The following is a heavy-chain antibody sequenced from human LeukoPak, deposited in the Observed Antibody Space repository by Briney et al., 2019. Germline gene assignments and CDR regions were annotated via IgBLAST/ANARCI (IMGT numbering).Heavy chain of an antibody. CDR2: MSSTGNTI. D-gene: IGHD2/OR15-2a*01. J-gene: IGHJ2*01. Sequence: PGGSLRLSCAASGFTLRDYYMSGIRQAPGKGLEWISYMSSTGNTIYYAESVKGRFTVSRDSANNSMSLQMTSLRAEDSAVYYCARSSSYFTYFDLWGRDTLVTVSS. V-gene: IGHV3-11*04. CDR1: GFTLRDYY. CDR3: ARSSSYFTYFDL.